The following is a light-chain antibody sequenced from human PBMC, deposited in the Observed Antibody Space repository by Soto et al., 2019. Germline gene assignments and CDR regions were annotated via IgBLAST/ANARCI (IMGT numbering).Light chain of an antibody. CDR2: GGS. V-gene: IGKV3D-20*02. J-gene: IGKJ5*01. CDR3: QQRSNWPPEVT. Sequence: DIVLTQSPGTLSLSPGERATLSCRASQSVSSNHLAWYQQKPGQAPRLLIYGGSSRATGIPVRFSGSGSETDFTLTITRLEPEDFAIYYCQQRSNWPPEVTFGQGTRLEIK. CDR1: QSVSSNH.